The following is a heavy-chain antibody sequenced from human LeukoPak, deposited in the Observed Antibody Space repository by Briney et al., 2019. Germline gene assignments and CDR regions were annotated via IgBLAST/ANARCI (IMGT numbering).Heavy chain of an antibody. V-gene: IGHV1-2*02. Sequence: ASVKVSCKASGYTFTYYYMHWVRQAPGQGYEWMGWINPNDGDTNYAQKFQGRGTMTRDTSISTAHMDVSRLRSDDTAVYYCARATFLYCSSSTCLFDYWGQGTLVTVSS. D-gene: IGHD2-2*01. CDR2: INPNDGDT. J-gene: IGHJ4*02. CDR3: ARATFLYCSSSTCLFDY. CDR1: GYTFTYYY.